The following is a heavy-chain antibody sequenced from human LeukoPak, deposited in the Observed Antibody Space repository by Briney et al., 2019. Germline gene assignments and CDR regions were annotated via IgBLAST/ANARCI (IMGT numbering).Heavy chain of an antibody. Sequence: PSETLSLTCTVSGGSISSYYWSWIRQPPGKGLEWIGYIYYSGGTNYNPSLKSRVTISVDTSKNQFSLKLSSVTAADTAVYYCARGVFCSGGSCYSSSFDYWGQGTLVTVSS. V-gene: IGHV4-59*01. CDR2: IYYSGGT. CDR1: GGSISSYY. D-gene: IGHD2-15*01. CDR3: ARGVFCSGGSCYSSSFDY. J-gene: IGHJ4*02.